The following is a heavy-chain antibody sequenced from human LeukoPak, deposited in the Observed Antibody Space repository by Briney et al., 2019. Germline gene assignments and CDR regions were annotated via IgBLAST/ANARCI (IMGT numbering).Heavy chain of an antibody. CDR3: ATDPRYCSATTCYRYFDY. CDR2: ISGSGGST. V-gene: IGHV3-23*01. D-gene: IGHD2-2*01. J-gene: IGHJ4*02. Sequence: GGSLRLSCAASGFTFSSYAMSWVRQAPGKGLEWVSAISGSGGSTYYADSVKGRFTISRDNAKNSLYLQMNSLRAEDTAVYYCATDPRYCSATTCYRYFDYWGQGTLVTVSS. CDR1: GFTFSSYA.